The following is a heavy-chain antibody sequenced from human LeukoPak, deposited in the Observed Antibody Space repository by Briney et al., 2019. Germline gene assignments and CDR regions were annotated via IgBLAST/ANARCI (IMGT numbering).Heavy chain of an antibody. J-gene: IGHJ5*02. CDR3: ARDLAPEGFGEANWFDP. Sequence: SETLSFTCTVSGGSISSYYWSWIRQPPGKGLEWIGYIYYSGSTNYNPSLKSRVTISVDTSKNQFSLKLSSVTAADTAVYYCARDLAPEGFGEANWFDPWGQGTLVTVSS. D-gene: IGHD3-10*01. CDR1: GGSISSYY. CDR2: IYYSGST. V-gene: IGHV4-59*12.